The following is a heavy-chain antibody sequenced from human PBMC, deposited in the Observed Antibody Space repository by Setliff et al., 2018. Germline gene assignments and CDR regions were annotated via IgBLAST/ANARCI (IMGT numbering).Heavy chain of an antibody. J-gene: IGHJ4*02. Sequence: TLSLTCTVSGDSISAASIMAWIRQPPGKGLEFIGYVYYSGTANYSPSLRSRLTISVDTSKNQFSLKLRSVTAADTAVYYCARGGTFCYFDFWGQGAPVTVSS. V-gene: IGHV4-59*01. CDR3: ARGGTFCYFDF. CDR1: GDSISAAS. D-gene: IGHD5-12*01. CDR2: VYYSGTA.